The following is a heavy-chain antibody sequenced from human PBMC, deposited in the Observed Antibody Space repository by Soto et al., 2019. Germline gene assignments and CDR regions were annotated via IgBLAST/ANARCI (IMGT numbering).Heavy chain of an antibody. CDR2: ISSTGSSI. Sequence: VQLVESGGGLVKPGGSLRLSCAASGLTFSDSYLNWIRHAPGKGLEWLAYISSTGSSIFYAGSVKGRFTISRDNAKNSRYLQMNSLRAEDPAMYYCARVRLGEWGYAMDVWGQGNTVTVPS. D-gene: IGHD3-10*01. CDR1: GLTFSDSY. CDR3: ARVRLGEWGYAMDV. J-gene: IGHJ6*02. V-gene: IGHV3-11*01.